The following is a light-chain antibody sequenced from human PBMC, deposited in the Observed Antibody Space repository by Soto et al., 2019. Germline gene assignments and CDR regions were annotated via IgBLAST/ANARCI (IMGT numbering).Light chain of an antibody. CDR2: EIN. Sequence: QSARTQPPSASGSPGQSVTISCTGTSSDVVAYDYVSWYQQHQGKAPKLMIDEINKRPSGFPDRFSGCKSGNTASLTVSGLQAANEADYYCSAFAGSNNFPYVFGTGTKLTVL. J-gene: IGLJ1*01. CDR1: SSDVVAYDY. V-gene: IGLV2-8*01. CDR3: SAFAGSNNFPYV.